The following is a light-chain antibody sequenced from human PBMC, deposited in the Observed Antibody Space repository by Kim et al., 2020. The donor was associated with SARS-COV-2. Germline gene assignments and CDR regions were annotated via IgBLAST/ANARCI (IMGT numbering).Light chain of an antibody. CDR2: GKN. CDR1: SLRSYY. J-gene: IGLJ2*01. Sequence: VALGQTVRITCQGNSLRSYYTAWYQQKPGQAPIVVIYGKNNRPSGIPARFSCSSSGNTASLTITGTQAGDEADYYCNSRDNNDNVLFGGGTQLTVL. V-gene: IGLV3-19*01. CDR3: NSRDNNDNVL.